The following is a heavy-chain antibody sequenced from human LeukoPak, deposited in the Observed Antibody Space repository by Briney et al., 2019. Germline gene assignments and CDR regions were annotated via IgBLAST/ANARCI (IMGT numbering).Heavy chain of an antibody. V-gene: IGHV1-18*01. CDR2: ISAYNGNT. Sequence: ASVKVSCKASGYXFTSYGISWVRQAPGQGLEWMGRISAYNGNTNYAQKLQGRVTMTTDTSTSTAYMELRSLRSDDTAVYYCARGGRTRITMVRGVQYPFDYWGQGTLVTVSS. CDR1: GYXFTSYG. D-gene: IGHD3-10*01. J-gene: IGHJ4*02. CDR3: ARGGRTRITMVRGVQYPFDY.